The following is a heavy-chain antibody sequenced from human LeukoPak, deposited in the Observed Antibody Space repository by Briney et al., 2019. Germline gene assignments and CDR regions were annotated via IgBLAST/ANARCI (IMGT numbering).Heavy chain of an antibody. CDR1: GYSFTTYW. CDR2: IYPGDSDT. Sequence: GESLKISCKASGYSFTTYWIGWVRQMPGKGLEWMGIIYPGDSDTRYSPSFHGHVTMSADKSIGTAYLLWSSLEASDSAMYYCARRYCTSTSCYADSWGQRTLVTVSS. CDR3: ARRYCTSTSCYADS. D-gene: IGHD2-2*01. J-gene: IGHJ4*02. V-gene: IGHV5-51*01.